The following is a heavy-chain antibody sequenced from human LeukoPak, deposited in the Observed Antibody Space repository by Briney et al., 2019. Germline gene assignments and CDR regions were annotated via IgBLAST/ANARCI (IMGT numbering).Heavy chain of an antibody. CDR1: GFTFSSYW. V-gene: IGHV3-30*02. J-gene: IGHJ6*03. CDR2: IRYEGSNK. Sequence: GGSLRLSCAASGFTFSSYWMSWVRQAPGKGLEWVAFIRYEGSNKYYADSVKGRFTISRDNSKNTLYLQMNSLRAEDTAVYYCAKDGAHTPQTKIPNAWRAPGPYYYYYYMDVWGKGTTVTVSS. CDR3: AKDGAHTPQTKIPNAWRAPGPYYYYYYMDV. D-gene: IGHD1-26*01.